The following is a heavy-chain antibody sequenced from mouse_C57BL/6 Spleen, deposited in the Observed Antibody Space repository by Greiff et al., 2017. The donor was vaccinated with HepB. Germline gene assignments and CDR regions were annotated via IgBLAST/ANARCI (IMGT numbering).Heavy chain of an antibody. J-gene: IGHJ2*01. CDR3: ASNLYFDY. CDR1: GYTFTSYW. D-gene: IGHD1-3*01. Sequence: QVQLQQPGAELVMPGASVKLSCKASGYTFTSYWMHWVKQRPGQGLEWIGEIDPSDSYTNYNQKFKGKSTLTVDTSSSTAYMQLSSLTSEDSAVYYCASNLYFDYWGQGTTLTVSS. V-gene: IGHV1-69*01. CDR2: IDPSDSYT.